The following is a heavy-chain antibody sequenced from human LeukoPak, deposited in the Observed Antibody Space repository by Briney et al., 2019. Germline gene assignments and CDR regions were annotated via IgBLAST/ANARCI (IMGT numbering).Heavy chain of an antibody. CDR1: GFTFSGSA. CDR3: TRLGMAVAGYAFDN. Sequence: GGSLRLSCAASGFTFSGSAMHWVRQASGKGLEWVGRIKSRATNYATAYAASVKGRFTISRDDSKNTTYLQMNSLKTEDTAVYYCTRLGMAVAGYAFDNWGQGTLVTVSS. V-gene: IGHV3-73*01. D-gene: IGHD6-19*01. CDR2: IKSRATNYAT. J-gene: IGHJ4*02.